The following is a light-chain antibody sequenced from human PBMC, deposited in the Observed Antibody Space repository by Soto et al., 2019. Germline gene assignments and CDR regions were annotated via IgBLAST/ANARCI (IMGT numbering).Light chain of an antibody. Sequence: EIFMTQSPATLSVSQWEIATLSCRASQSVNSNLAWYQQKPGQAPRLLIYDASNRATGIPDRFSGSGSGTDFTLTISRLEPEDFAVYYCQQYGSSRTFGQGTKVDIK. CDR2: DAS. CDR1: QSVNSN. CDR3: QQYGSSRT. V-gene: IGKV3-20*01. J-gene: IGKJ1*01.